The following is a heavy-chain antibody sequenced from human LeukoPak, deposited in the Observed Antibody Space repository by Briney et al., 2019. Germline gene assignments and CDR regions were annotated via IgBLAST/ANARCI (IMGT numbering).Heavy chain of an antibody. CDR3: ARGYYYDSSGLLEDYFDY. CDR1: GFTFSSYS. D-gene: IGHD3-22*01. V-gene: IGHV3-21*01. Sequence: GGSLRLSCAASGFTFSSYSMNWVRQAPGKGLEWVSSISSSSSYIYYADSVKGRFTISRDNAKNSLYLQMNSLRAEDTAVYYCARGYYYDSSGLLEDYFDYWGQGTLVTVSS. J-gene: IGHJ4*02. CDR2: ISSSSSYI.